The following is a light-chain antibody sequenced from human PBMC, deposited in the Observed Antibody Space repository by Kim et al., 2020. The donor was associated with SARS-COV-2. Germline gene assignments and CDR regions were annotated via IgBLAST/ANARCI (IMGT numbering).Light chain of an antibody. CDR1: QSVSSN. V-gene: IGKV1-39*01. CDR3: QQSYNTPLT. CDR2: AAS. Sequence: ASVGDRVTIACRASQSVSSNLNWYQQKPGKAPNLLIYAASSLEGGVPSRFSGSGSGTDFTLTISSLQPEDFATYYCQQSYNTPLTFGGGTKVDIK. J-gene: IGKJ4*01.